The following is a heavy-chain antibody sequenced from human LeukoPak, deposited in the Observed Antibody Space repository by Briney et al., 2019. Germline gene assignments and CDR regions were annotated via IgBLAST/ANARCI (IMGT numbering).Heavy chain of an antibody. CDR3: ARDAGLYYFDY. Sequence: GGSLRLSCAASGFTFSSYAMSWVRQAPGKGLEWVAVIWYDGSNKYYADSVKGRFTISRDNSKNTLYLQMNSLRAEDTAVYYCARDAGLYYFDYWGQGTLVTVSS. D-gene: IGHD3/OR15-3a*01. J-gene: IGHJ4*02. CDR1: GFTFSSYA. V-gene: IGHV3-33*08. CDR2: IWYDGSNK.